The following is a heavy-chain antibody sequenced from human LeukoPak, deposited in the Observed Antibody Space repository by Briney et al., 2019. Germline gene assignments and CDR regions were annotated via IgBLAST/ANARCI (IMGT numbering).Heavy chain of an antibody. CDR2: ISGSGCST. V-gene: IGHV3-23*01. D-gene: IGHD3-22*01. J-gene: IGHJ4*02. CDR1: GFTYSSYA. CDR3: AKDGSSYYSDSSGYYSDY. Sequence: GGSLRLSCAPSGFTYSSYAMSWVRQAPGKGLEWVSAISGSGCSTYYADSVKGRFTISRDNSKNTLYLQMNSLRAEDTAVYYCAKDGSSYYSDSSGYYSDYWGQGTLVTVSS.